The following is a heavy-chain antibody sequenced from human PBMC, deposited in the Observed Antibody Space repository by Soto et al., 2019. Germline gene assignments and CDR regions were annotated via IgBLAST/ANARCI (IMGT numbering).Heavy chain of an antibody. Sequence: SVKVSCKASGGTLSSYAISWVREAPGQGLEWMGGIIPIFGTANYAQKFQGRVTITADKSTNTAYMELSSLRSEDTAVYYCAGTPGSHYDFWSGPYYDGMDVWGQGTTVTVSS. CDR1: GGTLSSYA. V-gene: IGHV1-69*06. D-gene: IGHD3-3*01. CDR3: AGTPGSHYDFWSGPYYDGMDV. J-gene: IGHJ6*02. CDR2: IIPIFGTA.